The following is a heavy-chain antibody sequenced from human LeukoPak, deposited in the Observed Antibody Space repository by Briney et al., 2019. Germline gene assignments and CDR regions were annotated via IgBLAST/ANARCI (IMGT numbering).Heavy chain of an antibody. J-gene: IGHJ6*02. V-gene: IGHV3-9*01. CDR2: ISWNSDNI. CDR1: GFTFDDYA. Sequence: GRSLRLSCAASGFTFDDYAMHWVRQAPGKGLGLVSVISWNSDNIGYADSVKGRFTISRDNAKNSLYLQMNSLRAEDTALYYCAKAAGAHYYYAMDVWGQGTTVTVSS. CDR3: AKAAGAHYYYAMDV.